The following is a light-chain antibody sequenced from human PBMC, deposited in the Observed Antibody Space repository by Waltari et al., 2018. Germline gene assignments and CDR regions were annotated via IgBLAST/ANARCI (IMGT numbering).Light chain of an antibody. J-gene: IGLJ3*02. CDR1: SSDIGGYNY. V-gene: IGLV2-14*01. CDR2: EVS. Sequence: QSALTQPASVSGSPGQSITISCTGTSSDIGGYNYVSWYQQHPGKAPQLMIYEVSSRPSGISNRFSGSKSGNPASLTIAGLRSEDEADYYCSSYTGSSLVFGGGTKLTVL. CDR3: SSYTGSSLV.